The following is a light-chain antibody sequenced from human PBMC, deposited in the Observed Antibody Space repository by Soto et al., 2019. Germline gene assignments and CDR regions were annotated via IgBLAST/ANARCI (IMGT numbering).Light chain of an antibody. CDR1: QTVSKTY. CDR2: DAS. Sequence: ELVLTHSPGNLSLSPGERATLSCRASQTVSKTYLAWYQQKPGQAPRLXIYDASSRATGIPERFCSGGAGPECTRTISRLEPEDVAVDYCPQFSSSTLTFGGGTKVDIK. CDR3: PQFSSSTLT. V-gene: IGKV3-20*01. J-gene: IGKJ4*01.